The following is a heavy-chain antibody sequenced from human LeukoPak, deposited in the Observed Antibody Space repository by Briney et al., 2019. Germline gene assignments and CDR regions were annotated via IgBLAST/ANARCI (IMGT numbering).Heavy chain of an antibody. J-gene: IGHJ6*03. Sequence: SQTLSLTCTVSGGSISSGGYYWSWIRQPPGKGLEWIGYIYHSGSTYYNPSLKSRVTISVDRSKNQFSLKLSSVTAADTAAYYCARDLQLKGYYMDVWGKGTTVTVSS. CDR2: IYHSGST. CDR3: ARDLQLKGYYMDV. V-gene: IGHV4-30-2*01. CDR1: GGSISSGGYY. D-gene: IGHD5-18*01.